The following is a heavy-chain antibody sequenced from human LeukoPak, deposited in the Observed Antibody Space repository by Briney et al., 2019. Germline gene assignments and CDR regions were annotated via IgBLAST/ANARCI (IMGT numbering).Heavy chain of an antibody. D-gene: IGHD3-22*01. CDR2: INSDGSST. CDR1: GFTFSSYW. V-gene: IGHV3-74*01. J-gene: IGHJ4*01. CDR3: ATSSYYYDSSGYYQEGFFDY. Sequence: PGGSLRLSCAASGFTFSSYWMRWVRQAPGKGLEWIARINSDGSSTNYADSVKGRFTISRDNAKNTLYLQMNSLRAEDTAVYYCATSSYYYDSSGYYQEGFFDYWGQGTLVTVSS.